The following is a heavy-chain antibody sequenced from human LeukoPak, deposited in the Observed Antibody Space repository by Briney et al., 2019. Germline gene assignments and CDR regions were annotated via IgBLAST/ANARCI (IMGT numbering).Heavy chain of an antibody. CDR1: GFTFSRYW. D-gene: IGHD2/OR15-2a*01. J-gene: IGHJ6*02. V-gene: IGHV3-74*01. CDR2: ISTDGSST. CDR3: ASYLTSIPSGMDV. Sequence: PGGSLRLSCAASGFTFSRYWMHWLRQAPGKGLVWVSRISTDGSSTSYADSVKGRFTISRVNGKNTLYLQMNSLRAEDTAVYYCASYLTSIPSGMDVWGQGTTVTVSS.